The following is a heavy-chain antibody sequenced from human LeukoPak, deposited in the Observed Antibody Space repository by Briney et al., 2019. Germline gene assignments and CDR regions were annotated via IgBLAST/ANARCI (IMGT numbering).Heavy chain of an antibody. V-gene: IGHV3-33*01. CDR2: IWYDVTYK. CDR1: GFTFNNYG. CDR3: ARPHGDYARGAFDI. D-gene: IGHD4-17*01. Sequence: GGSLRLSCAASGFTFNNYGMHWVRQAPGKGLGWVAVIWYDVTYKYYADSVKGRFTISRDNSKNTLYLQMNTLRAEDTAVYYCARPHGDYARGAFDIWGQGTMVTVSS. J-gene: IGHJ3*02.